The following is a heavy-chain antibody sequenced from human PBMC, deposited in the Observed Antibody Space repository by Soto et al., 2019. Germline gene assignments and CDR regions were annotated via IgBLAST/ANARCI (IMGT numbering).Heavy chain of an antibody. Sequence: EVQLLESGGGLVQPGGSLRLSCAASGFTSSSYAMSWVRQGPGKGLEWVSGISGSGGDTYYADSVKGRFTISRDNSKNTVFLLMNSLRAEDTAVYYCVKDWSRNWLDPWGQGTLVTVSS. D-gene: IGHD3-3*01. J-gene: IGHJ5*02. CDR1: GFTSSSYA. CDR2: ISGSGGDT. CDR3: VKDWSRNWLDP. V-gene: IGHV3-23*01.